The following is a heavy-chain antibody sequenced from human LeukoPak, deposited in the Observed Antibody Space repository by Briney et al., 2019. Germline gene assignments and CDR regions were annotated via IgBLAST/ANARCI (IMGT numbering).Heavy chain of an antibody. CDR1: GFTFSSYA. D-gene: IGHD6-13*01. Sequence: GGSLRLSCAASGFTFSSYAMSWVRQAPGKGLEWVSDISGSGGSTYHADSVKGRFTISRDNSKNTLYLQMNRLRAEDTAVYYCAKRGLAAALFRWGQGTLVTVSS. V-gene: IGHV3-23*01. CDR3: AKRGLAAALFR. J-gene: IGHJ4*02. CDR2: ISGSGGST.